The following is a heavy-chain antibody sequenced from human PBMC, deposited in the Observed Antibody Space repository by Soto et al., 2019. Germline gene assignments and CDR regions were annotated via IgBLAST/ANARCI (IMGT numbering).Heavy chain of an antibody. CDR2: IHYSGST. CDR3: ARGPNWFDP. V-gene: IGHV4-39*01. Sequence: SETLSLTCTVSGASISSGTYYWGWIRQPPGKGLEWMGSIHYSGSTYYNPSLKSQVTISVDTSKNQFSLKVSSVTAADTAVYYCARGPNWFDPWGQGTLVTVSS. J-gene: IGHJ5*02. CDR1: GASISSGTYY.